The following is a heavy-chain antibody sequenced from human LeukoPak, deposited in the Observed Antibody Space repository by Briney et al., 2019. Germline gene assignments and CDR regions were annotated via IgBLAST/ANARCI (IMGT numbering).Heavy chain of an antibody. D-gene: IGHD2-2*01. J-gene: IGHJ4*02. CDR1: GFTVSTYY. V-gene: IGHV3-53*03. CDR2: IYSGGST. CDR3: ARGLGYCTSTTCLLPFDY. Sequence: PGGSLRLSCAASGFTVSTYYMTWVRQAPGKWLECVSVIYSGGSTYHADSVKGRFTVSRDNSKNTLYLQMDRLRAEDTAMYYCARGLGYCTSTTCLLPFDYWGQGTLVTVSS.